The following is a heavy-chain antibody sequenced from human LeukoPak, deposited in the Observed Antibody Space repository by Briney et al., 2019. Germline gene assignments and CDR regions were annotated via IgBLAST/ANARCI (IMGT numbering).Heavy chain of an antibody. CDR1: GYRFTSYW. V-gene: IGHV5-51*01. J-gene: IGHJ4*02. Sequence: GESLKISCKGSGYRFTSYWIGWVRQMPGKGLEWMGIIYPGDSDTRYSPSFQGQVTISADKSISAAYLQWSSLKASDTAMYYCARHGYSYGHNYYFDYWGQGTLVTVSS. CDR3: ARHGYSYGHNYYFDY. D-gene: IGHD5-18*01. CDR2: IYPGDSDT.